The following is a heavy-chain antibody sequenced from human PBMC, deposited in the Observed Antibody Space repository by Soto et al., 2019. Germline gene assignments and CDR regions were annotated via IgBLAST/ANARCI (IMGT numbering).Heavy chain of an antibody. CDR3: ARYIPAAGTGFDY. CDR2: ISGSGGSS. D-gene: IGHD6-13*01. Sequence: GGSLRLSCAASGLTFSSYDMTWVRQAPGKGLEWVSSISGSGGSSYYADSVKGRFTISRDNSKNTLYLQMNSLSTEDTAVYYCARYIPAAGTGFDYWGQGALVTVSS. V-gene: IGHV3-23*01. CDR1: GLTFSSYD. J-gene: IGHJ4*02.